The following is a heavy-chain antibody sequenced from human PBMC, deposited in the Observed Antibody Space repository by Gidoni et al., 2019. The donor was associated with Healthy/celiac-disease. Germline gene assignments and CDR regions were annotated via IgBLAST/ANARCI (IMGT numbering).Heavy chain of an antibody. CDR3: ARETHDYGDYVSFWYGY. CDR1: GGTFSSYA. Sequence: QVQLVQSGAEVKKPGSSVKVSCKASGGTFSSYAISWVRQAPGQGLEWMGRIIPILGIANYAQKFQGRVTITADKSTSTAYMELSSLRSEDTAVYYCARETHDYGDYVSFWYGYWGQGTLVTVSS. J-gene: IGHJ4*02. D-gene: IGHD4-17*01. CDR2: IIPILGIA. V-gene: IGHV1-69*04.